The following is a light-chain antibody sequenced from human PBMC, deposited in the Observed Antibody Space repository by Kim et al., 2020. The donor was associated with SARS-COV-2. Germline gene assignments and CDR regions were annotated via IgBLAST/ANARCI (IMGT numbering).Light chain of an antibody. Sequence: PGGKAAPSCRGSRRGSSYLALYQHKPGPAPTLLIYDASNRATATPARFSGSGSGTDFTLTISSIEPEDVAVYFCQQRSNWTPEVTFGGGTKVDIK. CDR2: DAS. J-gene: IGKJ4*01. V-gene: IGKV3-11*01. CDR1: RRGSSY. CDR3: QQRSNWTPEVT.